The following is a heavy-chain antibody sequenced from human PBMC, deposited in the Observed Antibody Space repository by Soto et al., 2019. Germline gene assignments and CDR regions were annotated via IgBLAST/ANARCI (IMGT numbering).Heavy chain of an antibody. J-gene: IGHJ4*02. CDR2: ISPSNGGT. Sequence: ASVKVSCKASGYTFTGYYLHWVRQAPGQGLEWVGWISPSNGGTKYAQKFQGWVTLTRDTSINTAYMDLSRLRSDDTAVYYCARDLAVSGDYIFDYWGQGTVVTVSS. D-gene: IGHD4-17*01. CDR1: GYTFTGYY. V-gene: IGHV1-2*04. CDR3: ARDLAVSGDYIFDY.